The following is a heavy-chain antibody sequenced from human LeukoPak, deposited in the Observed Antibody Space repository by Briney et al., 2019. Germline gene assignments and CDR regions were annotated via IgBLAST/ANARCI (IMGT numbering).Heavy chain of an antibody. V-gene: IGHV1-18*01. D-gene: IGHD6-19*01. J-gene: IGHJ6*02. CDR3: ARDLSSGQWLVYYYYYGMDV. CDR1: GYTFTSYG. Sequence: GASVTVSFKASGYTFTSYGISWVRQAPGQGLEWMGWISAYNGNTNYAQKLQGRVTMTTDTSTSTAYMELRSLRSDDTAVYYCARDLSSGQWLVYYYYYGMDVWGQGTTVTVSS. CDR2: ISAYNGNT.